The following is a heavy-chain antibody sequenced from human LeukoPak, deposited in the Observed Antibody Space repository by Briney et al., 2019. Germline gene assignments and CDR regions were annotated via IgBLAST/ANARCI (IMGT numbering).Heavy chain of an antibody. CDR3: ARLGGGYYYYFDY. CDR1: GGSISGSSYY. D-gene: IGHD3-22*01. CDR2: IYYSGST. V-gene: IGHV4-39*01. Sequence: PSETLSLTCTVSGGSISGSSYYWGWIRQPPGKGLEWIGSIYYSGSTYYNPSLKSRVTISVDTSKNQFSLKLSSVTAADTAVYYCARLGGGYYYYFDYWGQGTLVTVSS. J-gene: IGHJ4*02.